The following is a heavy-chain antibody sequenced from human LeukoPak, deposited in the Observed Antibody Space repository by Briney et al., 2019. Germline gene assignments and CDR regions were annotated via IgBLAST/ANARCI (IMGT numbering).Heavy chain of an antibody. Sequence: PSETLSLTCTVSGGSISSSSYYWGWIRQPPGKGLEWIGSIYYSGSTYYNPSLKSRVTISVDTSKNQFSLKLSSVTAADTAVYYCASSLNPDVSFFDYWGQGTLVTVSS. CDR3: ASSLNPDVSFFDY. CDR2: IYYSGST. CDR1: GGSISSSSYY. V-gene: IGHV4-39*07. J-gene: IGHJ4*02.